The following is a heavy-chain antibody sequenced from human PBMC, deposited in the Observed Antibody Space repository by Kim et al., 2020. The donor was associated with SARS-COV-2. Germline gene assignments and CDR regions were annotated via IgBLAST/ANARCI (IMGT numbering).Heavy chain of an antibody. Sequence: SETLSLTCAVYGGSFSGYYWSWIRQPPGKGLEWIGEINHSGSTNYNPSLKSRVTISVDTSKNQFSLKLSSVTAADTAVYYCARRVTLGFDWSPLYSYYFDYWGQGTLVTVSS. CDR1: GGSFSGYY. D-gene: IGHD3-9*01. CDR2: INHSGST. J-gene: IGHJ4*02. V-gene: IGHV4-34*01. CDR3: ARRVTLGFDWSPLYSYYFDY.